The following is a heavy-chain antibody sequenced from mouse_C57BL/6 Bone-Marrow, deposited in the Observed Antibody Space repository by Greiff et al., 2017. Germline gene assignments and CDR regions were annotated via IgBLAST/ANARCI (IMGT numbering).Heavy chain of an antibody. V-gene: IGHV1-74*01. CDR3: EIGGGKDY. Sequence: QVQLKQPGAELVQPGASVKVSCTASGYTFTSYWMHWVKQRPGQGLEWIGRIHPSDSDTNYNQKFKGKANLTVDKSSSTAYMQLSSLTSEDSAVNYCEIGGGKDYWGQGTTLTVSA. J-gene: IGHJ2*01. CDR2: IHPSDSDT. CDR1: GYTFTSYW.